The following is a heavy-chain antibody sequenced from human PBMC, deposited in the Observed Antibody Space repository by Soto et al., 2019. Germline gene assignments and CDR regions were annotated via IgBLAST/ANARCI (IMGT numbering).Heavy chain of an antibody. V-gene: IGHV3-64*02. CDR2: ISSNGGST. CDR1: GFPFSSYG. D-gene: IGHD1-1*01. Sequence: WGSLRLSCGACGFPFSSYGMHWVRQAPVKGLEYVSSISSNGGSTYYADSVKGRFTTSRDNSRNTLSLQMNRLRAEDMAAYYCVRGEQRPRFDYWGQGILVTASS. CDR3: VRGEQRPRFDY. J-gene: IGHJ4*02.